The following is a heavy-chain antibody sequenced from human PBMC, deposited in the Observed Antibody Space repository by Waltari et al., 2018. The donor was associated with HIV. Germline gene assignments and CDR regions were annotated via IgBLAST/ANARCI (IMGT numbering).Heavy chain of an antibody. Sequence: QVQLVQSGAEVKKPGASVKVSCKASGYTFTSYEINWVRQATGQGLEWVGWMNPNSCKTAYAQIFQGRVTMTSNSSISRAYMELSSLRSEDTAVYYCARGRGYSYGYEDSWGQGTLVTVSS. J-gene: IGHJ5*01. CDR3: ARGRGYSYGYEDS. V-gene: IGHV1-8*01. CDR2: MNPNSCKT. D-gene: IGHD5-18*01. CDR1: GYTFTSYE.